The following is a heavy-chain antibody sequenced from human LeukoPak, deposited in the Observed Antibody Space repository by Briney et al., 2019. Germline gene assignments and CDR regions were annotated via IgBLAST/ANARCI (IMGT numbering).Heavy chain of an antibody. Sequence: GGSLRLSCAASGFTFSNAWMSWVRQAPGKGLEWVGRIKSKTDGGTTDYAAPVKGRFTISRDDSKNTLYLQMNSLKTEDTAVYYCTTDLYYGGDCYPSGDYWGQGTLVTVSS. J-gene: IGHJ4*02. D-gene: IGHD2-21*02. V-gene: IGHV3-15*01. CDR3: TTDLYYGGDCYPSGDY. CDR1: GFTFSNAW. CDR2: IKSKTDGGTT.